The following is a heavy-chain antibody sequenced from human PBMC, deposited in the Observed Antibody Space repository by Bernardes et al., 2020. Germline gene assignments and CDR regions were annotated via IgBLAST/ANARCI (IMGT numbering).Heavy chain of an antibody. CDR3: ARGQQNFDY. CDR2: IKEDGSEK. V-gene: IGHV3-7*01. J-gene: IGHJ4*02. CDR1: EFTFSRYW. Sequence: GGSLRLSCAASEFTFSRYWMTWVLQAPGKGLEWVANIKEDGSEKYYVDSVKGRFTISRDNAKNSLYLQMNSLRAEDTAVYYCARGQQNFDYWGQGTLVTVSS.